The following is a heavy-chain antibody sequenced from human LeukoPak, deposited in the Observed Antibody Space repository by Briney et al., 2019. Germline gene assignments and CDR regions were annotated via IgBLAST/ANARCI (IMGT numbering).Heavy chain of an antibody. CDR2: IYYSGST. CDR3: ARAKSYQSGYYYYYMDV. CDR1: GGSISSYY. D-gene: IGHD2-2*01. Sequence: PSETLSLTCTVSGGSISSYYWSWIRQPPGKGLEWIGYIYYSGSTNYNPSLKSRVTISVDTSKNQFSLKLSSVTAADTAVYYCARAKSYQSGYYYYYMDVWGKGTTVTVSS. J-gene: IGHJ6*03. V-gene: IGHV4-59*01.